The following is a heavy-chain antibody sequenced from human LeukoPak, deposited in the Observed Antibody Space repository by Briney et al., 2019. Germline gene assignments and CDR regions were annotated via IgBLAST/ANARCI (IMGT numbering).Heavy chain of an antibody. CDR2: IYPGDSDT. CDR1: GYSFTNYW. CDR3: ASLNTYYYGSGSYYRTGGNWFDP. V-gene: IGHV5-51*01. D-gene: IGHD3-10*01. J-gene: IGHJ5*02. Sequence: GESLKISCKGSGYSFTNYWIGWVRQMPGKGLEWMGIIYPGDSDTRYSPSFQGQVTISADKSISTAYLQWSGLKASDTAMYYCASLNTYYYGSGSYYRTGGNWFDPWGQGTLVTVSS.